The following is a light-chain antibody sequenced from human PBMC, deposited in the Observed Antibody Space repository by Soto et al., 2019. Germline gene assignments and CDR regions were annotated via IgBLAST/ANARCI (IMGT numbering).Light chain of an antibody. CDR2: TAS. J-gene: IGKJ2*01. V-gene: IGKV1-39*01. Sequence: QMTQSPSSLSASVGDRVTITCRASQRITTYLNWYQQKPGKAPKLLISTASTLQRGVPSRFSGSGSGTDFTLTIATLQPEDFATYFCQQSYSTPYTFGQGTKMEIK. CDR3: QQSYSTPYT. CDR1: QRITTY.